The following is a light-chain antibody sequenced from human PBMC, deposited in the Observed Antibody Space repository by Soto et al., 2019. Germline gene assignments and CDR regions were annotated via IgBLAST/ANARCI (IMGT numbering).Light chain of an antibody. CDR3: QQYNNWPPVT. V-gene: IGKV3-15*01. CDR2: DTS. J-gene: IGKJ3*01. Sequence: EIVMTQSPGTLSVSPGEGATLSCRASQSLSGKLAWFQQRPGQALRLLIYDTSTRATGVPARFSGSGSGTEFTLTISSLQSEDFAVYYCQQYNNWPPVTFGPGTKVDIK. CDR1: QSLSGK.